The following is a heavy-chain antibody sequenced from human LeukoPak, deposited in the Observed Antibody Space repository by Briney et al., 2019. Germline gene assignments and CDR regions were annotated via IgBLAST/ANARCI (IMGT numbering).Heavy chain of an antibody. CDR1: GFTFSSYW. D-gene: IGHD5-24*01. Sequence: GGSLRLSCAASGFTFSSYWMSWVRQAPGKGLEWVANIKQDGSEKYYVDSVKGRFTISRDNAKNSLYLQMNSLRAEDTAVYYCARDGWDGYNYPVYSYWGQGTLVTVSS. CDR3: ARDGWDGYNYPVYSY. CDR2: IKQDGSEK. V-gene: IGHV3-7*01. J-gene: IGHJ4*02.